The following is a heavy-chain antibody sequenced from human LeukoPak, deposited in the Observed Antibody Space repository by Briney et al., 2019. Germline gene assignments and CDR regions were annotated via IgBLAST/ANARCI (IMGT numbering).Heavy chain of an antibody. CDR2: INHSGST. V-gene: IGHV4-34*01. J-gene: IGHJ4*02. Sequence: PSETLSLTCTVSGGSISSYYWSWIRQPPGKGLEWIGEINHSGSTNYNPSLKSRVTISVDTSKNQFSLKLSSVTAADTAVYYCARGAAGGAAAVDFDYWGQGTLVTVSS. D-gene: IGHD6-13*01. CDR1: GGSISSYY. CDR3: ARGAAGGAAAVDFDY.